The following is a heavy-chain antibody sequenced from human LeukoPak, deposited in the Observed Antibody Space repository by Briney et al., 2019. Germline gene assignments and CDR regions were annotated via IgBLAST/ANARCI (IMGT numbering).Heavy chain of an antibody. CDR1: GFTFSSYV. CDR3: AKGGYCSSTSCYVGWFDP. CDR2: ISGGGGST. V-gene: IGHV3-23*01. D-gene: IGHD2-2*01. J-gene: IGHJ5*02. Sequence: PGGSLRLSCAASGFTFSSYVMNWVRQAPGKGLEWVSVISGGGGSTYYADSVKGRFTISRDNSKNTLFLQMNSLRAEDTAVYYCAKGGYCSSTSCYVGWFDPWDQGTLVTVSS.